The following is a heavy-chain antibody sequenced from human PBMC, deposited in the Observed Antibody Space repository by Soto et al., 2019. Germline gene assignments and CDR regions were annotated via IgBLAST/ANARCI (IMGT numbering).Heavy chain of an antibody. Sequence: QVQLQESGPGLVKPSQTLSLTCTVSGGSISSGDYYWSWIRQPPGKGVEWIGYIYESGTTYYSPPLQSRVTISVDTSKNQFSLTLSSVTAADTAVYYCASSERIQLWLHGMDVWGQGTMVTVSS. D-gene: IGHD5-18*01. CDR1: GGSISSGDYY. V-gene: IGHV4-30-4*01. CDR3: ASSERIQLWLHGMDV. CDR2: IYESGTT. J-gene: IGHJ6*02.